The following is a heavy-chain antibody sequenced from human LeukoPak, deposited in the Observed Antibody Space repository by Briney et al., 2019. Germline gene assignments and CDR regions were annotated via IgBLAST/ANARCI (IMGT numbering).Heavy chain of an antibody. D-gene: IGHD4-17*01. J-gene: IGHJ4*02. V-gene: IGHV3-23*01. CDR1: GSTFSSYA. Sequence: PGGSLRLSCAASGSTFSSYAMSWVRQAPGKGLEWVSTISGSGDNTYYADSVKGRFTISRDNSKNTLYLQMNSLRADDTAIYYCAKDRTYYADFADDYWGQGTLVTVSS. CDR3: AKDRTYYADFADDY. CDR2: ISGSGDNT.